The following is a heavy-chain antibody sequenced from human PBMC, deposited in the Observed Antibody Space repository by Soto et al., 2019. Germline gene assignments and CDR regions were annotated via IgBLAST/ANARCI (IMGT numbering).Heavy chain of an antibody. V-gene: IGHV1-69*08. CDR2: IIPIFGIA. CDR3: AREDRDRETGLVPAAIDGMDV. CDR1: GGTFSRYS. Sequence: QVQLVQSGAEVKKPGSSVKVSCKASGGTFSRYSITRVRQAPGHGLEWIGRIIPIFGIASYAQKFQGRVTITADESTSTAYRELSSLRSDDTAVYYCAREDRDRETGLVPAAIDGMDVWGQGTTVTVSS. J-gene: IGHJ6*02. D-gene: IGHD2-2*01.